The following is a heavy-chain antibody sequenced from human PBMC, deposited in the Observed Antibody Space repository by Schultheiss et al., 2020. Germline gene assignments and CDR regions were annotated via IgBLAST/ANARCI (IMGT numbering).Heavy chain of an antibody. Sequence: ASVKVSCKASGYTFTSYYMHWVRQAPGQGLEWMGWISAYNGKANYVQKLQGRVTMTTDASTSTVYMELRSLRSDDTAVYYCARTYGDNSFGGAYYLDHWGQGTLVTVSS. CDR2: ISAYNGKA. CDR3: ARTYGDNSFGGAYYLDH. D-gene: IGHD4-23*01. CDR1: GYTFTSYY. V-gene: IGHV1-18*04. J-gene: IGHJ4*02.